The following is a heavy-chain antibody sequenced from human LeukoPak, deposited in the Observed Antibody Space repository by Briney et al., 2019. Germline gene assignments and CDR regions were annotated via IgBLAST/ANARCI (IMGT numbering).Heavy chain of an antibody. Sequence: GGSLRLSCAASDFTFNNYAMSWVRQAPGKGLEWVSSISASGATTYYADSVKGRLTISRDNSKTTLYLQMNSLRAEDTAIYYCAKWGRGNHFYNGVDVWGQGTTVTVSS. CDR3: AKWGRGNHFYNGVDV. D-gene: IGHD3-10*01. J-gene: IGHJ6*02. CDR2: ISASGATT. CDR1: DFTFNNYA. V-gene: IGHV3-23*01.